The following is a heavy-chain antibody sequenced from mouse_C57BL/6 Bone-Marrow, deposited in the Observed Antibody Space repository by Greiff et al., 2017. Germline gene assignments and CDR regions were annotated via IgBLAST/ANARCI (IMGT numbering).Heavy chain of an antibody. CDR3: ATSRRGGFDY. CDR1: GYTFTGYW. D-gene: IGHD3-3*01. CDR2: ILPGGGST. J-gene: IGHJ2*01. V-gene: IGHV1-9*01. Sequence: QVQLQQSGAELMKPGASVKLSCKATGYTFTGYWIEWVKQRPGHGLEGIGEILPGGGSTNYNEKFKGKATFTADTSSNTAYMELSSLPTEDSAIYYCATSRRGGFDYWCQGTTLTVSS.